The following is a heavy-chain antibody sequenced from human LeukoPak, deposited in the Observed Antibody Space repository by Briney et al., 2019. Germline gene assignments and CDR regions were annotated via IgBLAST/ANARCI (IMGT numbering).Heavy chain of an antibody. J-gene: IGHJ6*03. D-gene: IGHD2-2*01. CDR3: AREADPYCSSTSCHAAYYYYYYYMDV. V-gene: IGHV1-69*06. CDR1: GGTFSSYA. Sequence: SVKVSCKASGGTFSSYAISWVRQAPGQGLEWMGGIIPIFGTANYAQKFRGRVTITADKSTRTAYMELSSLRSEDTAVYYCAREADPYCSSTSCHAAYYYYYYYMDVWGKGTTVTVSS. CDR2: IIPIFGTA.